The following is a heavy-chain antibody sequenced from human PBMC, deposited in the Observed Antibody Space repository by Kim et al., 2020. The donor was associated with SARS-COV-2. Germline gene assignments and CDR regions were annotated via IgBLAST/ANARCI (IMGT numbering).Heavy chain of an antibody. J-gene: IGHJ6*02. CDR2: ISSSSSCI. Sequence: GGSLRLSCAASGFTFSSYSMNWVRQAPGKGLEWVSSISSSSSCIYYADSVKGRFTISRDNAKNSLYLQMNSLRAEDTAVYYCARDSSRYDFWSGYYEDYPYYYYGLDVWGQGTTVTVSS. CDR3: ARDSSRYDFWSGYYEDYPYYYYGLDV. CDR1: GFTFSSYS. V-gene: IGHV3-21*01. D-gene: IGHD3-3*01.